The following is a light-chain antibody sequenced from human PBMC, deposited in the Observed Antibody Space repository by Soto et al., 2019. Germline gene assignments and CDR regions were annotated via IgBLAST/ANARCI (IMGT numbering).Light chain of an antibody. V-gene: IGKV3-20*01. CDR1: QSLSSSY. Sequence: EIVLTQSPGTLSLSPGERATLSCRASQSLSSSYLAWYQQKPGQAPRLLIYGASSRATGIPDRFSGSRSGTGFTLTISRLEPKDFAVYYCQQYGGSPPYTFGQGTKVEIK. CDR3: QQYGGSPPYT. CDR2: GAS. J-gene: IGKJ2*01.